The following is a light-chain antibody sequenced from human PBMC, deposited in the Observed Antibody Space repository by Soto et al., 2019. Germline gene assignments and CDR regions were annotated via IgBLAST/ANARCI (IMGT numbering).Light chain of an antibody. CDR3: WLYMGGGIWV. J-gene: IGLJ3*02. Sequence: QAVVTQEPSFSVSPGRTVTLTCGLSSGSVSTSYYPSWYQQTPGKAPRTLIYSTNSRSSGVPIRLSGSILGNKAALAIAGSEGGDEGDYYWWLYMGGGIWVFGGGGKVIVL. V-gene: IGLV8-61*01. CDR1: SGSVSTSYY. CDR2: STN.